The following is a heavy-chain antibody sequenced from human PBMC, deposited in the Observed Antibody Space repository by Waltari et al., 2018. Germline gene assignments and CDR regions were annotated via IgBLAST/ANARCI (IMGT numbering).Heavy chain of an antibody. CDR3: AKDGQLERRQPNSVDY. J-gene: IGHJ4*02. Sequence: QVQLVESGGGVVQPGGSLRLSCAASGFTFSSYGMHWVRQAPGKGLEWVAFIRYDGSNKYYADSVEGRFTISRDNSKNTLYLQMNSLRAEDTAVYYCAKDGQLERRQPNSVDYWGQGTLVTVSS. CDR1: GFTFSSYG. D-gene: IGHD1-1*01. V-gene: IGHV3-30*02. CDR2: IRYDGSNK.